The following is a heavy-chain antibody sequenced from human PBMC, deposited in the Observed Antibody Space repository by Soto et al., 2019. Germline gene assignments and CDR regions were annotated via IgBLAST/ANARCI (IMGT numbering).Heavy chain of an antibody. V-gene: IGHV4-31*03. CDR3: ARDLAEVGLRFGDYYYYYGMDV. CDR2: IYYSGST. Sequence: QVQLQESGPGLVKPSQTLSLTCTVSGGSISSGGYYWSWIRQHPGKGLEWIGYIYYSGSTYYNPSLKSRVNISVDTSKNQFSLKLSSVTAADTAVYYCARDLAEVGLRFGDYYYYYGMDVWGQGTTVTVSS. D-gene: IGHD3-3*01. CDR1: GGSISSGGYY. J-gene: IGHJ6*02.